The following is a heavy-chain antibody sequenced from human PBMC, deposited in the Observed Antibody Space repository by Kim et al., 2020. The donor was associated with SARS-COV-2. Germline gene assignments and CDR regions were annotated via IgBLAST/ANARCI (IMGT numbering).Heavy chain of an antibody. V-gene: IGHV3-74*01. Sequence: GGSLRLSCAASGFTFSSYWMNWVRQGPGKGLVWVSRITSDGSSTCYADSVKGRFTISRDNAKNTLYLQMNSLRAEDTAVYYCARANYDFWSEFPQPLNWFDPWGQGTLVTVSS. J-gene: IGHJ5*02. CDR3: ARANYDFWSEFPQPLNWFDP. CDR1: GFTFSSYW. D-gene: IGHD3-3*01. CDR2: ITSDGSST.